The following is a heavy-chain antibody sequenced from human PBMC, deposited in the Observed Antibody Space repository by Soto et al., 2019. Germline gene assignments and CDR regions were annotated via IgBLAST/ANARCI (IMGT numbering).Heavy chain of an antibody. D-gene: IGHD3-16*02. J-gene: IGHJ4*02. Sequence: GGSLRLSCAASGFTFSSYAMSWVRQAPGKGLEWVSAISGSGGSSYYADSVKGRFTISRDNSKNTLYLQMNSLRAEDTAVYYCAKDPLITFGGVIALFDYWGQGTLVTAPQ. CDR2: ISGSGGSS. CDR1: GFTFSSYA. V-gene: IGHV3-23*01. CDR3: AKDPLITFGGVIALFDY.